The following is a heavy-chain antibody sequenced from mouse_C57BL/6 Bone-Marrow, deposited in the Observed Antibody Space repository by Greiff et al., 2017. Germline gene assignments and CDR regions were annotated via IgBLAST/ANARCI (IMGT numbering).Heavy chain of an antibody. CDR3: AREWNYYGSSSANWDY. Sequence: VQLQQSGAELVKPGASVKLSCKASGYTFTSYWITWVKQRPGQGLEWIGDIYPGSGSTNYNEKFKSKATLTVDTSSSTAYMQLSSLTSEDSAVYYCAREWNYYGSSSANWDYWGQGTTLTVSS. J-gene: IGHJ2*01. CDR2: IYPGSGST. V-gene: IGHV1-55*01. D-gene: IGHD1-1*01. CDR1: GYTFTSYW.